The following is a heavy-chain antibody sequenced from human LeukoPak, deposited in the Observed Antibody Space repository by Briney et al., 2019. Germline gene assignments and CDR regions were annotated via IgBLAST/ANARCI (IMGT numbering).Heavy chain of an antibody. D-gene: IGHD2-2*01. CDR3: AKFNRQYCSSISCYGGFDY. V-gene: IGHV3-30*02. CDR1: GFNFLIYG. CDR2: IRNDGSNK. Sequence: GGSLRLSCAASGFNFLIYGMSWVRQAPGKGLEWVAFIRNDGSNKYYADSVKGRFTISRDNSKNTLYLQMNSLRAENTAVYYCAKFNRQYCSSISCYGGFDYWGQGTLVTVSS. J-gene: IGHJ4*02.